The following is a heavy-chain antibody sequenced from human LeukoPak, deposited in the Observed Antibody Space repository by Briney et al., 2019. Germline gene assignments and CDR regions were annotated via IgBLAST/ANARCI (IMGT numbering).Heavy chain of an antibody. V-gene: IGHV3-30-3*01. CDR3: ARDHRGYYDSSGYSARSEYYYYYYGMDV. CDR2: ISYDGSNK. CDR1: GFTFSSYA. J-gene: IGHJ6*02. D-gene: IGHD3-22*01. Sequence: PGRSLRLSCAASGFTFSSYAMHWVGQAPGKGLEWVAVISYDGSNKYYADSVKGRFTISRDNSKNTLYLQMNSLRAEDTAVYYCARDHRGYYDSSGYSARSEYYYYYYGMDVWGQGTRVTVSS.